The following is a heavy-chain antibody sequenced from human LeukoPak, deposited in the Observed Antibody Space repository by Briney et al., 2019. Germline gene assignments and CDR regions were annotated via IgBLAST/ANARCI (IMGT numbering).Heavy chain of an antibody. CDR3: VRESKTYDGSGYYHDY. J-gene: IGHJ4*02. Sequence: PSETLSLTCSVSGGSLRNYFWSWIRQPAGKGLEWIGRIYTSGSIDYKPSLRSRVTMSVHTSRNQFSLKLTSVTAADTAVYYCVRESKTYDGSGYYHDYWGQGTLVTVSS. D-gene: IGHD3-22*01. CDR2: IYTSGSI. V-gene: IGHV4-4*07. CDR1: GGSLRNYF.